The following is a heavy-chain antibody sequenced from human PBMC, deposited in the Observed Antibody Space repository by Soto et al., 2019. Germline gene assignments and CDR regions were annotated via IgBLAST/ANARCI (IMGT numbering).Heavy chain of an antibody. CDR1: EFTFSSYW. J-gene: IGHJ5*02. CDR3: AGREIVASFDP. D-gene: IGHD5-12*01. Sequence: GGSLRLSCAASEFTFSSYWMHWVRQAPGKGLVWVSRINSDESSTNYADSVKGRFTISRDNAKNTLYLQMDSLRAEDTAVYYCAGREIVASFDPGGQGTLVTVSS. CDR2: INSDESST. V-gene: IGHV3-74*01.